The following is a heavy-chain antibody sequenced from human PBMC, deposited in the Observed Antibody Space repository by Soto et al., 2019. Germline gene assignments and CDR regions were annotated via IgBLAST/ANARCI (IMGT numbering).Heavy chain of an antibody. CDR2: FDPEDGET. V-gene: IGHV1-24*01. Sequence: ASVKVSCKXSGYTLTELSMHWVRQAPGKGLEWMGGFDPEDGETIYAQKFQGRVTMTEDTSTDTAYMELSSLRSEDTAVYYCATGPSLAAAGTDFDYWGQGTLVTVSS. CDR1: GYTLTELS. CDR3: ATGPSLAAAGTDFDY. J-gene: IGHJ4*02. D-gene: IGHD6-13*01.